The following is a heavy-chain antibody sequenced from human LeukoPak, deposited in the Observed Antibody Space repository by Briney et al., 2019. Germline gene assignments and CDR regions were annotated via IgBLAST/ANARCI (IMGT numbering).Heavy chain of an antibody. CDR2: INSGGTTT. J-gene: IGHJ6*02. CDR3: ASRDKGYYYGLDV. V-gene: IGHV3-21*01. CDR1: GFAFSTYT. D-gene: IGHD5-24*01. Sequence: PGGSLRLSCAACGFAFSTYTMNWARQSPGKGLEWVASINSGGTTTHYADSVKGRFTISRDNSKSTLYLQMKSLRAEDTAVYYCASRDKGYYYGLDVWGQGTTVTVSS.